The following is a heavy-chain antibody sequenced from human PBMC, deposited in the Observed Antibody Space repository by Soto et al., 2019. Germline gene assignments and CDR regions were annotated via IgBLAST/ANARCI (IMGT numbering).Heavy chain of an antibody. Sequence: GASVKVSCKVSGYTLTELSMHWVRQAPGKGLEWMGGFDPEDGETIYAQKFQGRVTMTEDTSTDTAYMELSSLRSEDTAVYYCATVPYLVGATLVYYWGQGTLVTVSS. V-gene: IGHV1-24*01. CDR3: ATVPYLVGATLVYY. CDR2: FDPEDGET. D-gene: IGHD1-26*01. J-gene: IGHJ4*02. CDR1: GYTLTELS.